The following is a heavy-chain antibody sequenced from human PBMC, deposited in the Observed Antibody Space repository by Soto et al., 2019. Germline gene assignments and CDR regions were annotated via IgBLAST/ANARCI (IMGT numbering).Heavy chain of an antibody. Sequence: PGGSLRLSCAASGFTFSNYAMFWVRQAPGKGLEWVSTIFAGGGTTYYTDSVKGRFTISRDNSKNMLFLQMNDLRAEDTAVYFCAKDLIRGDGYVDFDQWGQGTLVTVSS. CDR2: IFAGGGTT. V-gene: IGHV3-23*01. D-gene: IGHD3-10*01. J-gene: IGHJ4*02. CDR1: GFTFSNYA. CDR3: AKDLIRGDGYVDFDQ.